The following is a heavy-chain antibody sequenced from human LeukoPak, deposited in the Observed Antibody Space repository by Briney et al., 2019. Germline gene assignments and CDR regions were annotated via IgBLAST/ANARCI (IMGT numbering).Heavy chain of an antibody. V-gene: IGHV4-4*02. D-gene: IGHD5-12*01. J-gene: IGHJ4*02. CDR3: ANGYGSGY. CDR1: GDSLTNTNW. CDR2: IDHRGNT. Sequence: PSETLSLTCAVSGDSLTNTNWWNWVRQPPGKGLEWIAEIDHRGNTNYNPSLKSRVTISADKAKNQFSPKLNAVTSADTAVYYCANGYGSGYWGQGTLVTVSA.